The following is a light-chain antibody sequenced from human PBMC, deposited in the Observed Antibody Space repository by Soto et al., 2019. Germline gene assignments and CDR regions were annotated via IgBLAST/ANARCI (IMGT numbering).Light chain of an antibody. J-gene: IGKJ5*01. CDR3: QHYAGGSRIT. Sequence: EIVLTQSPGTLSLSPWERATLSCRASQSASSSYLAWYQQKPGQAPRLLIYGASNRATGIPDRFSGSGFGTDFTLTISRLEPEDFALYYCQHYAGGSRITFGQGTRLEIK. V-gene: IGKV3-20*01. CDR2: GAS. CDR1: QSASSSY.